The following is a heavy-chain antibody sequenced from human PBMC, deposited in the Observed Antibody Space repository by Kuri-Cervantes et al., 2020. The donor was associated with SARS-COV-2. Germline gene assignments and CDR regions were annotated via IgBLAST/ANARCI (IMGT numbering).Heavy chain of an antibody. CDR3: ANLQWLLIDDAFDI. CDR1: GFTFSSYA. CDR2: ISGSGGST. J-gene: IGHJ3*02. D-gene: IGHD3-22*01. V-gene: IGHV3-23*01. Sequence: EGSLRLSCAASGFTFSSYAMSWVRQAPGKGLEWVSAISGSGGSTYYADSVKGRFTISRDNSKNTLYLQMNSLRAEDTDVYYCANLQWLLIDDAFDIWGQGTMVTVSS.